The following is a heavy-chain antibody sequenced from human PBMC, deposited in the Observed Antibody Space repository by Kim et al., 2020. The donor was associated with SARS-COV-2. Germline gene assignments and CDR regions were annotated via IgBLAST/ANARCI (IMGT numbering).Heavy chain of an antibody. CDR3: AKGMDYGDYIFEF. V-gene: IGHV3-30*04. CDR1: GFTFNRFA. D-gene: IGHD4-17*01. CDR2: ISYDGSAT. Sequence: GGSLRLSCAASGFTFNRFAMHWVRQAPGKGLEWVAVISYDGSATYYADSVKGRFTISRDNSKNTLYLQMNSLRAEDTAVYYCAKGMDYGDYIFEFWGQGPLVTLSS. J-gene: IGHJ4*02.